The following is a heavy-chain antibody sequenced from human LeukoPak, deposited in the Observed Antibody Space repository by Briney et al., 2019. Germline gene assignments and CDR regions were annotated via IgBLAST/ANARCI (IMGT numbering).Heavy chain of an antibody. V-gene: IGHV3-21*01. D-gene: IGHD5-12*01. Sequence: GGSLRLSCAASGFTFSSYSMSWVRQAPGKGLEWVSSISSSSSYIYYADSVKGRFTISRDNAKNSLYLQMNSLRAEDTAVYYCARGRVATINDFDYWGQGTLVTVSS. CDR3: ARGRVATINDFDY. CDR2: ISSSSSYI. J-gene: IGHJ4*02. CDR1: GFTFSSYS.